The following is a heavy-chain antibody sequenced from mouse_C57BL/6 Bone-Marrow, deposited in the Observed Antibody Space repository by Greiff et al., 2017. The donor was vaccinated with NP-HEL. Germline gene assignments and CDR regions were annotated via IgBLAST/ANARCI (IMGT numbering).Heavy chain of an antibody. J-gene: IGHJ1*03. CDR1: GFNIKNTY. V-gene: IGHV14-3*01. D-gene: IGHD1-1*01. CDR2: IDPANGNT. CDR3: ARDYGSSYFYWYFDV. Sequence: VQLQQSVAELVRPGASVKLSCTASGFNIKNTYMHWVKQRPEQGLEWIGRIDPANGNTKYAPKFQGKATITADTSSNTAYLQLSILTSEDTAIYYCARDYGSSYFYWYFDVWGTGTPVTVSS.